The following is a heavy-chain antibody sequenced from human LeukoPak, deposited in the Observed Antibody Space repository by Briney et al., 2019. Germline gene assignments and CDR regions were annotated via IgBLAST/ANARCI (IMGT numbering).Heavy chain of an antibody. CDR3: ARSVVVVAATHLYYYYYYMDV. J-gene: IGHJ6*03. CDR1: GFTFSSYW. CDR2: IKQDGSEK. V-gene: IGHV3-7*01. Sequence: PGGSLRLSCAASGFTFSSYWMSWVRQAPGKGLEGVANIKQDGSEKYYVDSVKGRFTSSRDNAKNSLYLQMNSLRAEDTAVYYCARSVVVVAATHLYYYYYYMDVWGKGTTVTVSS. D-gene: IGHD2-15*01.